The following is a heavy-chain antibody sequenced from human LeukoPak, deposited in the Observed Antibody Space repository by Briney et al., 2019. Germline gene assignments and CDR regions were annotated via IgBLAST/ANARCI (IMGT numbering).Heavy chain of an antibody. CDR2: ISGSGGST. D-gene: IGHD3-10*01. CDR3: AVRVYGSGSPSAD. Sequence: GGSLRLSCAASGFTFSSYAMSWVRQAPGKGLEWVLAISGSGGSTYYADSVKGRFTISRDNSKNTLYLQMNSLRAEDTAVYYCAVRVYGSGSPSADWGQGTLVTVSS. V-gene: IGHV3-23*01. CDR1: GFTFSSYA. J-gene: IGHJ4*02.